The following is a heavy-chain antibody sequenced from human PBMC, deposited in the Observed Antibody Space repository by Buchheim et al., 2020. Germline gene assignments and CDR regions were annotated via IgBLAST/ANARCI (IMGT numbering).Heavy chain of an antibody. D-gene: IGHD1-26*01. J-gene: IGHJ4*02. Sequence: EVQLVESGGDLVQPGGSLRLSCAASGFTSGLTFSTYSMNWVRQAPGKGLEWVSKITGSSSQIWYADSVKGRFTISIDNAKNSLYLQMNSLRADDTAVYYCAGEGSGSYFAHWGQGAL. CDR3: AGEGSGSYFAH. V-gene: IGHV3-48*01. CDR1: GFTSGLTFSTYS. CDR2: ITGSSSQI.